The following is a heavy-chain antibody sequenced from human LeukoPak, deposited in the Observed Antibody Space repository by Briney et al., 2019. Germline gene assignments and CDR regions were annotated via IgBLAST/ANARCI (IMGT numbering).Heavy chain of an antibody. J-gene: IGHJ4*02. V-gene: IGHV1-2*06. CDR2: INPNSGGT. CDR3: ARDPIAVAGTEIDY. D-gene: IGHD6-19*01. Sequence: ASVKVSCKASGYTFTGYYMHWVRQAPGQGLEWMGRINPNSGGTNYAQKFQGRVTMTRDTSISTAYMELSRLRSDDTAVHYCARDPIAVAGTEIDYWGQGALVTVSS. CDR1: GYTFTGYY.